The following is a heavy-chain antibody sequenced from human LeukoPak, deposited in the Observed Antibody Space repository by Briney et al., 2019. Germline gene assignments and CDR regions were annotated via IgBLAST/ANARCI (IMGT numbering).Heavy chain of an antibody. CDR1: GFTFSSYS. CDR2: ISGSSSII. D-gene: IGHD2-15*01. J-gene: IGHJ4*02. V-gene: IGHV3-48*02. CDR3: ARGECSGGSCYAGY. Sequence: PGGSLRLSCAASGFTFSSYSMNWVRQAPGTGLEWVSYISGSSSIIFYADSVKGRFTISRDNAKNSLYLQMNSLRDEDTAAYYCARGECSGGSCYAGYWGQGTLVTVSS.